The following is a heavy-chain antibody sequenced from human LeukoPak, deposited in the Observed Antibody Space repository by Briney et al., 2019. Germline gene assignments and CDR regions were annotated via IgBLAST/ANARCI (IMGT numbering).Heavy chain of an antibody. D-gene: IGHD4-11*01. Sequence: GGSLRLSCAASGFTFRDYYMSWIRQAPGKGLEWVSYYSTSGNAIYSAASVKGRFTISRDNAKISLYLQMNSLRAEDTAVYYCARDNSHLDYWGQGTLVTVSS. CDR2: YSTSGNAI. J-gene: IGHJ4*02. CDR3: ARDNSHLDY. CDR1: GFTFRDYY. V-gene: IGHV3-11*04.